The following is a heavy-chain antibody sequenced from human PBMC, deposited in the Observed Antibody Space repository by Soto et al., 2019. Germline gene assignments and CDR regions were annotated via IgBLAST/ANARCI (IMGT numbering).Heavy chain of an antibody. CDR2: IKSKTDGGTT. CDR3: TIVSAYYDLWSGYYTTFDY. J-gene: IGHJ4*02. D-gene: IGHD3-3*01. V-gene: IGHV3-15*01. CDR1: GFTFSNAW. Sequence: EVQLVESGGGLVKPGGSLRLSCADSGFTFSNAWMSWVRQAPGKGLEWVGRIKSKTDGGTTDYAAPVKGRFTISRDDSKNTLYLQMNSLKTEDTAVYYCTIVSAYYDLWSGYYTTFDYWGQGTLVTVSS.